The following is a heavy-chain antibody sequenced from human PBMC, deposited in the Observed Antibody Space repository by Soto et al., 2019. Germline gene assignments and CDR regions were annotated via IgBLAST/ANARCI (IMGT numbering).Heavy chain of an antibody. CDR2: IYYSGST. V-gene: IGHV4-59*01. CDR3: ATSNQTSGSGYSYGYEWDYYYYGMDV. D-gene: IGHD5-18*01. CDR1: GGSISSYY. Sequence: PSETLSLTCTVSGGSISSYYWSWIRQPPGKGLEWIGYIYYSGSTNYNPSLKSRVTISVDTSKNQFSLKLSSVTAADTAVYYCATSNQTSGSGYSYGYEWDYYYYGMDVWGQGTTVSVSS. J-gene: IGHJ6*02.